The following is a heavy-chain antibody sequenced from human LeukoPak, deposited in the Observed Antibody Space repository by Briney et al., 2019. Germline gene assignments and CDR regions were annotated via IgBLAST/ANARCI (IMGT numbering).Heavy chain of an antibody. Sequence: PGGSLRLSCAASGFIVRTNYMTWVRQAPGKGLEWVSFIYTGGDTYYADSVKGRFIISRDDSKNTVYLQMNSLRVEDTAVYYCARDPPTTTDFGLDVWGQGTTVTVSS. J-gene: IGHJ6*02. CDR1: GFIVRTNY. CDR2: IYTGGDT. D-gene: IGHD1-7*01. V-gene: IGHV3-66*01. CDR3: ARDPPTTTDFGLDV.